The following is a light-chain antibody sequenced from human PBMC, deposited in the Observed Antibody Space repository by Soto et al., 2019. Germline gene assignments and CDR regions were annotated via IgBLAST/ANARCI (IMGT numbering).Light chain of an antibody. J-gene: IGKJ1*01. CDR2: DAS. CDR3: QQYNSYSRT. CDR1: QSISSW. Sequence: DIQMTQSPSTLSASVGDRVTITCRASQSISSWLAWYQQKPGKAPKLLIYDASSVESGVPSRFSCSGSGTEFALTISSLQPDDFATYYCQQYNSYSRTFGQGTKV. V-gene: IGKV1-5*01.